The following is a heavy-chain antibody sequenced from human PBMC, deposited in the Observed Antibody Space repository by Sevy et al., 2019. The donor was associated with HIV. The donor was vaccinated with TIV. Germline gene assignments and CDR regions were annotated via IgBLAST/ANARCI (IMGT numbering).Heavy chain of an antibody. D-gene: IGHD3-10*01. CDR1: GGSFSGFY. V-gene: IGHV4-34*01. CDR3: ARGWTMIQGVVRGGYYFDY. CDR2: IHQRGST. Sequence: SETLSLTCAIYGGSFSGFYWSWIRQSPGKGLEWIGEIHQRGSTNYNPSLQSRLTISLDTSKNQFSLKLKSVTAADTALYYCARGWTMIQGVVRGGYYFDYWGHGTLVTVSS. J-gene: IGHJ4*01.